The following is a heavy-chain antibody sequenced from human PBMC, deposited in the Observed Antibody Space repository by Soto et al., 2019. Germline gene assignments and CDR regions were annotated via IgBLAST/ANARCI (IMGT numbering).Heavy chain of an antibody. D-gene: IGHD4-17*01. CDR3: ARDPIPTEYGDYRDAFDI. CDR1: GGSISSGNYY. J-gene: IGHJ3*02. Sequence: SETLSLTCTVSGGSISSGNYYWAWIRQHPGKGLEWTGYIYYSGNTYYNPSLKSRVTISVDTSKNQFSLKLTSVTAADTAIYYCARDPIPTEYGDYRDAFDIWGQGTMVTVSS. CDR2: IYYSGNT. V-gene: IGHV4-31*03.